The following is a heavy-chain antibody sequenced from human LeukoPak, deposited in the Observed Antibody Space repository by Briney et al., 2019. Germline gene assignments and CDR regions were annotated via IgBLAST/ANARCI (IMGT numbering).Heavy chain of an antibody. V-gene: IGHV4-59*01. CDR2: IYYSGST. D-gene: IGHD1-26*01. CDR1: GGSISSYY. J-gene: IGHJ4*02. CDR3: ARVSVGVLYFDY. Sequence: PSETLSLTCTVSGGSISSYYWSWIRQPPGKGLEWIGYIYYSGSTNYNPSLKSRVTISVDTSKNQFSLKLSSVTAADTAVYYCARVSVGVLYFDYWGQGTLVTVSS.